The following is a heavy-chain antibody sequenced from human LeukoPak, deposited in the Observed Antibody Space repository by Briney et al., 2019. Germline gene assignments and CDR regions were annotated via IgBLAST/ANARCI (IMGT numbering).Heavy chain of an antibody. CDR2: MSDGGGST. V-gene: IGHV3-23*01. CDR3: AKDRGYSWTHAFDI. D-gene: IGHD5-18*01. J-gene: IGHJ3*02. CDR1: GFTFSNSA. Sequence: GGSLRLSCAASGFTFSNSAMTWVRQAPGKGLEWVSAMSDGGGSTYYADSVKGRFTISRDNSKNTLYLQMNSLRAEDTAVYYCAKDRGYSWTHAFDIWGQGTMVTVSS.